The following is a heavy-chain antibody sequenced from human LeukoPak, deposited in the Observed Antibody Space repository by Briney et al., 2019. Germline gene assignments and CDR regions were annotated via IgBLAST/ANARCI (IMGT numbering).Heavy chain of an antibody. D-gene: IGHD1-26*01. V-gene: IGHV1-8*01. Sequence: GASVKVSCKASGYTFTDYDINWVRQATGQGLEWMGWMNPNSGNTGYTQKFQGRVTMTRNTSISTAYMELSSLRSEDTAVYYCARGSLTGVGATSEYDYWGQGTLVTVSS. CDR2: MNPNSGNT. J-gene: IGHJ4*02. CDR1: GYTFTDYD. CDR3: ARGSLTGVGATSEYDY.